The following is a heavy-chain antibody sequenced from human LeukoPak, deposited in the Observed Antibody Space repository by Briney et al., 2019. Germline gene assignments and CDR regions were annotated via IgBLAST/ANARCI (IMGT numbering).Heavy chain of an antibody. D-gene: IGHD3-10*01. CDR3: AKDLLEGSGTYYFDY. CDR1: GFTFSSYA. J-gene: IGHJ4*02. Sequence: GGSLRLSCAASGFTFSSYAMSWVRQAPGKGLEWVSAISGSGGSTYYPDSVEGRFTIPRDNSKNTLYLQMNSLRAEDTAVDYCAKDLLEGSGTYYFDYWGQGTLVTVSS. V-gene: IGHV3-23*01. CDR2: ISGSGGST.